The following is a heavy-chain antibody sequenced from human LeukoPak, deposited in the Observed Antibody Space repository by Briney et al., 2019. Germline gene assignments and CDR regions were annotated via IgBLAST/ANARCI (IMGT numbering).Heavy chain of an antibody. CDR2: IYYSGST. CDR3: ARDLVVRGVIYYFDY. CDR1: GGSFSGYY. J-gene: IGHJ4*02. D-gene: IGHD3-10*01. V-gene: IGHV4-30-4*08. Sequence: SETLSLTCAVYGGSFSGYYWSWIRQPPGKGLEWIGYIYYSGSTYYNPSLKSRVTISVDTSKNQFSLKLSSVTAADTAVYYCARDLVVRGVIYYFDYWGQGTLVTVSS.